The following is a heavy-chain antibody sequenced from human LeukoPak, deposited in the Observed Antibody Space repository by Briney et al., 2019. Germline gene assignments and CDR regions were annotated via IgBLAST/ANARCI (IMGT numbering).Heavy chain of an antibody. J-gene: IGHJ6*02. CDR1: GFTFSDYY. D-gene: IGHD3-3*01. CDR3: ARDSGFWSNYGMDV. Sequence: GGSLRLSCAASGFTFSDYYMSWIRQAPGKGLEWVSYISSSGSTIYYADPVKGRFTISRDNAKNSLYLQMNSLRAEDTAVYYCARDSGFWSNYGMDVWGQGTTVTVSS. CDR2: ISSSGSTI. V-gene: IGHV3-11*01.